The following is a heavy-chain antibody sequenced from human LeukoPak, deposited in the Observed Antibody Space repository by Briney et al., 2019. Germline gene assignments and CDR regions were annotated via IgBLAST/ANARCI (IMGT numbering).Heavy chain of an antibody. Sequence: ASVKVSCKASGGTFTSYTINWVRQAPGRGLEWMGGIIPIFGTANYAQRFQGRVTITADKSTSTAYMELSSLRSEDTAVYYCARVQGSYGDYLDYWGQGTLVTVSS. D-gene: IGHD4-17*01. CDR2: IIPIFGTA. J-gene: IGHJ4*02. CDR1: GGTFTSYT. CDR3: ARVQGSYGDYLDY. V-gene: IGHV1-69*06.